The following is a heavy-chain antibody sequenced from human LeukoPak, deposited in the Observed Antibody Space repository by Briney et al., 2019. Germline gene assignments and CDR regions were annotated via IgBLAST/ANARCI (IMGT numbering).Heavy chain of an antibody. J-gene: IGHJ3*02. CDR3: ARGPGPIAGAKNPFDI. CDR1: GFTFYDYY. D-gene: IGHD1-26*01. V-gene: IGHV3-11*04. Sequence: GGSLRLSCAASGFTFYDYYMSWIRQAPGKGLEWVSYISGSGSTIYYADSVKGRFTISGDKSKDTLYLQMNSLRPEDTAVYYCARGPGPIAGAKNPFDIWGQGTMVTVSS. CDR2: ISGSGSTI.